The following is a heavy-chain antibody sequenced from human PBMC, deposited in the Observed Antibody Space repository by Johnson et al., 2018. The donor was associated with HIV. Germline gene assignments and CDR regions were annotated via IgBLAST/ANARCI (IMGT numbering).Heavy chain of an antibody. CDR1: GFTLSNYW. CDR3: ARLIAVVIDGFDI. D-gene: IGHD3-22*01. V-gene: IGHV3-7*05. Sequence: EMQLVESGGGLLQRGGSLRLSPAASGFTLSNYWMSWVRQAPGTGLEWVANINQDRSEKYFVDSVKGRFTISRDNAKNSLYLQMNTLRAEDTTVYYCARLIAVVIDGFDIWGQGTMVTVSA. J-gene: IGHJ3*02. CDR2: INQDRSEK.